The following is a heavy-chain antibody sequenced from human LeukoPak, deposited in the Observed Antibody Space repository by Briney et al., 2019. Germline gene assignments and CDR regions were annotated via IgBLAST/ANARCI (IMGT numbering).Heavy chain of an antibody. CDR2: ISAYNGNT. CDR3: ARDVSSHYYYGMDV. Sequence: ASVKVSCKASGYTFTSYGISWVRQAPGQGLEWMGWISAYNGNTNYAQKLQSRVTMTTDTSTSTAYMELRSLRSDDTAVYCCARDVSSHYYYGMDVWGQGTTVTVSS. CDR1: GYTFTSYG. V-gene: IGHV1-18*01. J-gene: IGHJ6*02. D-gene: IGHD2-8*01.